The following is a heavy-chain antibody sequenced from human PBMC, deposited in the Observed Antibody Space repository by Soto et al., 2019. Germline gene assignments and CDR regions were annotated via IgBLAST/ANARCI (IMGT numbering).Heavy chain of an antibody. CDR2: INAGNGNT. CDR3: ASAGYCSSTSCHLPDY. D-gene: IGHD2-2*01. Sequence: QVQLVQSGAEVKKPGASVKVSCKASGYTFTSYAMHWVRQAPGQRLEWMGWINAGNGNTKYSQKFQGRVTITRDTSASTAYMELSSLRSEDTAVYYCASAGYCSSTSCHLPDYWGQGTLVTVSS. J-gene: IGHJ4*02. V-gene: IGHV1-3*01. CDR1: GYTFTSYA.